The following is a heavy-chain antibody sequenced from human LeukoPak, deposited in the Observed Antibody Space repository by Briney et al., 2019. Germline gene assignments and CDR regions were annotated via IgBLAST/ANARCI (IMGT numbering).Heavy chain of an antibody. CDR1: GGSFSGYY. J-gene: IGHJ4*02. D-gene: IGHD2-15*01. CDR2: INHSGST. CDR3: ARGGERGYNY. Sequence: SETLSLTCAVYGGSFSGYYWSWIRQPPGKGLEWIGEINHSGSTNYNPSLKSRVTISADTSKNQFSLKLSSVTAADTAVYYCARGGERGYNYWGQGTLVTVSS. V-gene: IGHV4-34*01.